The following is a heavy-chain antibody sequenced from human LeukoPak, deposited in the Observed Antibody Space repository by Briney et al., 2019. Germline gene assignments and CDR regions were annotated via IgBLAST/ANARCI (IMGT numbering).Heavy chain of an antibody. Sequence: ASVKVSCKASGGTFSSYAISWVRQAPGQGLEWMGGIIPIFGTANYAQKFQGRVTITTDESTSTAYMELSSLRSEDTAVYYCARYSPWIQPKDALEYWGQGTLVTVSS. J-gene: IGHJ4*02. CDR3: ARYSPWIQPKDALEY. CDR2: IIPIFGTA. CDR1: GGTFSSYA. D-gene: IGHD5-18*01. V-gene: IGHV1-69*05.